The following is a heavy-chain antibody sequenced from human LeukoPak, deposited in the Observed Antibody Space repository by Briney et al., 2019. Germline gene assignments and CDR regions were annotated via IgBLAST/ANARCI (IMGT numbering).Heavy chain of an antibody. CDR1: GFTFSSYA. CDR3: TRDAGTYNWLDP. J-gene: IGHJ5*02. V-gene: IGHV3-23*01. D-gene: IGHD1-26*01. CDR2: ISGSGGST. Sequence: GGSLRLSCAASGFTFSSYAMTWVRQAPGKGLEWVSAISGSGGSTYYAASVKGRFTISRDNSKNTLYLQMYSLETEDTALYYCTRDAGTYNWLDPWGQGTLVTVSS.